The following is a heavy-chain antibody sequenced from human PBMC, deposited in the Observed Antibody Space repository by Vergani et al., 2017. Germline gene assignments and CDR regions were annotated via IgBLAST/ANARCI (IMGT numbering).Heavy chain of an antibody. CDR3: ARVSSVGYYGMDV. J-gene: IGHJ6*02. V-gene: IGHV4-34*10. Sequence: QVQLQESGPGLVKPSETLSLTCAVYGGSFSGYYWSWIRQPPGKGLEWIGEINHSGSTNYNPSLKSRVTISVDTSKNQFSLKLSSVTAADTAVYYCARVSSVGYYGMDVWGQGTTVTVSS. D-gene: IGHD1-26*01. CDR2: INHSGST. CDR1: GGSFSGYY.